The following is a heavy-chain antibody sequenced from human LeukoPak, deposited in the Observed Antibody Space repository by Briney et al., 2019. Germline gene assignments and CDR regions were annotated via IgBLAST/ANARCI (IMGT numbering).Heavy chain of an antibody. V-gene: IGHV3-9*01. CDR2: ISWNSGSI. CDR1: GFTFDDYA. Sequence: TGGSLRLSCAASGFTFDDYAMHWVRQAPGKGLEWVSGISWNSGSIGYADSVKGRFTISRDNAKNSLYLQMNSLRAEDTALYYCAKGPRNIVVAEFDPWGQGTLVTVSS. J-gene: IGHJ5*02. CDR3: AKGPRNIVVAEFDP. D-gene: IGHD2-2*01.